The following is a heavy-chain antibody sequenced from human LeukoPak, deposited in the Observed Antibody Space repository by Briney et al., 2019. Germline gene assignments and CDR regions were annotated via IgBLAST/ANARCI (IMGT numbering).Heavy chain of an antibody. CDR1: GYTFTHHY. CDR3: ASEGYGVKPFGS. D-gene: IGHD4/OR15-4a*01. V-gene: IGHV1-2*06. Sequence: GASVKVSCKVSGYTFTHHYLHWVRQARGQGLEWMGRINPNSGETNYKDKLQGRITMTRATSISTAYLEVTRLTSDDTAVYYCASEGYGVKPFGSWGQGTLVIVSS. CDR2: INPNSGET. J-gene: IGHJ5*01.